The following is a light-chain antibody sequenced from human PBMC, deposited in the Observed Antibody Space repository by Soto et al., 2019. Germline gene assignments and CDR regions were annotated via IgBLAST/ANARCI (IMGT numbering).Light chain of an antibody. Sequence: QSVLTQPASVSGSPGQSITISCTGASTDVDGYDYVSWYQQHPGQAPKLMIYDVNNRPSGVSYRFSGSKSGDTASLTISGLQAEDDADYHCSSYTSSAPFYVFGTGTKVTVL. CDR2: DVN. J-gene: IGLJ1*01. CDR1: STDVDGYDY. CDR3: SSYTSSAPFYV. V-gene: IGLV2-14*03.